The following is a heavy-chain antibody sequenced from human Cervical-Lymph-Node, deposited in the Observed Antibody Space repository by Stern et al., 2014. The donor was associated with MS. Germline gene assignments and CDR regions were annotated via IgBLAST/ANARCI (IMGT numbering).Heavy chain of an antibody. Sequence: QLVQSGPEVKRPGESLKISCQASGYTFTSYWIGWVRQMPGKGLEWIAIIFPGGSDIRYSPSFQGQVTISADKSSSTAYLQWNNLKASDAAIYYCARQRYFDYWGQGTLVTVSS. CDR3: ARQRYFDY. CDR2: IFPGGSDI. J-gene: IGHJ4*02. CDR1: GYTFTSYW. V-gene: IGHV5-51*01.